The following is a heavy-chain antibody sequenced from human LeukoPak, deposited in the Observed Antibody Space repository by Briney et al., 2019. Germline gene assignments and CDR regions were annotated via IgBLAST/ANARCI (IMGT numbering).Heavy chain of an antibody. CDR1: GYSISSGYY. V-gene: IGHV4-61*01. Sequence: KPSETLSLTCTVSGYSISSGYYWSWIRQPPGKGLEWIGYIYYSGSTNYNPSLKSRVTISVDTSKNQFSLKLSSVTAADTAVYYCARVGGYSGYATPHWGQGTLVTVSS. CDR2: IYYSGST. J-gene: IGHJ4*02. D-gene: IGHD5-12*01. CDR3: ARVGGYSGYATPH.